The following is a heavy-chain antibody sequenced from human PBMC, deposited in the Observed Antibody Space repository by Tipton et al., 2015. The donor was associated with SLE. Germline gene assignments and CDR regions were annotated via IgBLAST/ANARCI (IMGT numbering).Heavy chain of an antibody. CDR1: GGSIRSSNW. J-gene: IGHJ3*01. CDR3: ARTFYGGGDAFDV. CDR2: IDHSGST. D-gene: IGHD4-23*01. Sequence: TLSLTCAVSGGSIRSSNWWSWVRQPPGKGLEWIGEIDHSGSTNSNPSLKSRVTVSVDTSKNQFSLRLNSVTAVDTAVYYCARTFYGGGDAFDVWGQGTKVSVSS. V-gene: IGHV4-4*02.